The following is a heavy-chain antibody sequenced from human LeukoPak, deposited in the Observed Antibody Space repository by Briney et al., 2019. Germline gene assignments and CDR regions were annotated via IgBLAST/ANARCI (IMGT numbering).Heavy chain of an antibody. CDR3: ARGYRLLRYYYGSGSYLDY. CDR2: ISYSGST. Sequence: SETLSLTCSVSGGPISNYYWNWIRQPPGKGLQWIGYISYSGSTNYNPSLRSRVTISVDTSKTQFSLKLSSVTAADTAVYYCARGYRLLRYYYGSGSYLDYWGQGTLVTVSS. J-gene: IGHJ4*02. V-gene: IGHV4-59*01. CDR1: GGPISNYY. D-gene: IGHD3-10*01.